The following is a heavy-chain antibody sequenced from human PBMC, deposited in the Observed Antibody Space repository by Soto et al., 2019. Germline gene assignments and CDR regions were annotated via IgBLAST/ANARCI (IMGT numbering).Heavy chain of an antibody. J-gene: IGHJ4*02. CDR1: GGCVSRGGDY. CDR3: ARVTSHDYGDYVDY. D-gene: IGHD4-17*01. V-gene: IGHV4-61*08. Sequence: SETLSLTCSVSGGCVSRGGDYWSWIRQLPGKGLEWIGYIYSSGSTNYNPSLKSRVTLSIATSKNQFSLKLSSVTAADTAVYYCARVTSHDYGDYVDYWGQGTLLTVSS. CDR2: IYSSGST.